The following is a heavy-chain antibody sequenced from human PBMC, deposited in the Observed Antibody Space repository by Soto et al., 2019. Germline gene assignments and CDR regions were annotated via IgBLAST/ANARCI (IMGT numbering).Heavy chain of an antibody. CDR1: GFTFNNYD. CDR3: AKGGALMVYAMHGSSSLDI. CDR2: IWYHGTDK. D-gene: IGHD2-8*01. V-gene: IGHV3-33*06. Sequence: GGSLRLSCAASGFTFNNYDMHWVRQAPGKGLEWVAVIWYHGTDKYYADSVKGRFTISRDNSKNTLYLHMNSVRAEDTAVYYCAKGGALMVYAMHGSSSLDIWGQGTLVTVSS. J-gene: IGHJ3*02.